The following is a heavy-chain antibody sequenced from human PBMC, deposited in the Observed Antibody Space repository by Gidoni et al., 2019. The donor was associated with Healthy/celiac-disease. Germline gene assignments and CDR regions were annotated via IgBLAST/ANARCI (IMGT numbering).Heavy chain of an antibody. V-gene: IGHV4-30-4*01. D-gene: IGHD4-17*01. CDR3: ARYRRYGALIHYFDH. J-gene: IGHJ4*02. CDR1: GGSISSGDYY. Sequence: QVQLQESGPGLVKPSQTLSLTCTVSGGSISSGDYYWSWIRQPPGKGLEWIGYIYYSGSTYYNPSLKSRVTISVDTSKNQFSLKLSSVTAADTAVYYCARYRRYGALIHYFDHWGQGTLVTVSS. CDR2: IYYSGST.